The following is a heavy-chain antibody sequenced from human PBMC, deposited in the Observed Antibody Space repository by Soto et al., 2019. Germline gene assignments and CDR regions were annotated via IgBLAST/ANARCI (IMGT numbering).Heavy chain of an antibody. J-gene: IGHJ4*02. CDR2: ISYDGSNK. CDR1: GFTFSSYG. CDR3: AKDLTTVTTAG. Sequence: QVQLVESGGGVVQPGRSLRLSCAASGFTFSSYGMHWVRQAPGKGLEWVAVISYDGSNKYYADSVKGRFTISRDNSKNTLYLQMNSLRAEDTALYYCAKDLTTVTTAGWGQGTLVTVSS. D-gene: IGHD4-4*01. V-gene: IGHV3-30*18.